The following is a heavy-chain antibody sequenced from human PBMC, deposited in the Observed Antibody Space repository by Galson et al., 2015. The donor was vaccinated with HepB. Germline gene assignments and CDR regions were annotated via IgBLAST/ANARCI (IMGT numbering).Heavy chain of an antibody. J-gene: IGHJ5*02. CDR2: TYYRSKWHN. CDR3: ARDCGGDCPANWFDP. V-gene: IGHV6-1*01. CDR1: GDSVSNDRAA. D-gene: IGHD2-21*01. Sequence: CAISGDSVSNDRAAWDWIRQSPSRGLEWLGRTYYRSKWHNDYEPSVKSRITISPDTSKNQFSLQLKSVTPEDTAVYYCARDCGGDCPANWFDPWGQGTLVTVSS.